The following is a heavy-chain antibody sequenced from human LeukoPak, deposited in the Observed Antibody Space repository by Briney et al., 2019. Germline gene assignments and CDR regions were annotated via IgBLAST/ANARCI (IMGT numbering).Heavy chain of an antibody. Sequence: SVTVSCKASGGTFSSYAISWVRQAPGQGLEWMGGIIPIFGTANYAQKFQGRVTITTDESTSTAYMELSSLRSEDTAVYYCARGSNYDFWSGYFDYWGQGTLVTVSS. J-gene: IGHJ4*02. CDR1: GGTFSSYA. CDR3: ARGSNYDFWSGYFDY. D-gene: IGHD3-3*01. CDR2: IIPIFGTA. V-gene: IGHV1-69*05.